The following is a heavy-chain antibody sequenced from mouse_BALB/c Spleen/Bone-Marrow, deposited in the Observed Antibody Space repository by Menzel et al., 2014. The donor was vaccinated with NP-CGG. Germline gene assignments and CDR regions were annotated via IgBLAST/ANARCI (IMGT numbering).Heavy chain of an antibody. Sequence: QVQLKESGAELARPGASVKMSCKASGYTFTSYTMHWVKQRPGQGLEWIGYINPSSGYTNYNQKFKDKAILTADKSSSSAYMHLSSLTSEDSAVYYCARRYYGNPFDYWGQGTTLTVSS. CDR2: INPSSGYT. CDR3: ARRYYGNPFDY. J-gene: IGHJ2*01. V-gene: IGHV1-4*01. D-gene: IGHD2-1*01. CDR1: GYTFTSYT.